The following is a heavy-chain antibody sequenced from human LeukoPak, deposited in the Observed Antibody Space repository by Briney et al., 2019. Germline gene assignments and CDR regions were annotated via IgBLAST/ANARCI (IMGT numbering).Heavy chain of an antibody. CDR2: ITGSGGNT. V-gene: IGHV3-23*01. Sequence: GGSLRLSCAASGFTLSNYAMSWVRQAPGKGLEWVSAITGSGGNTYYADSVKGRFTISRDNSKNTVFLQMNSLRAEDTAVYYCAKWGDYDVLTGYYVSDYWGQGTLVTVSS. J-gene: IGHJ4*02. CDR3: AKWGDYDVLTGYYVSDY. CDR1: GFTLSNYA. D-gene: IGHD3-9*01.